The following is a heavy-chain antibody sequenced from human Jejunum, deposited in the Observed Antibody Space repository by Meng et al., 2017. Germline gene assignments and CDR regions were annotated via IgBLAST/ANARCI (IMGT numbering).Heavy chain of an antibody. CDR1: GLTLSGSD. D-gene: IGHD3-3*01. J-gene: IGHJ3*02. Sequence: GESLKISCAASGLTLSGSDVHWVRQASGKGLEWVGRIKSKTNNYATAYGASVKGRFTISRDDSKNTAHVQMNSLKTEDTAVYHCTVYMSGHIWGQGTMVTVSS. CDR3: TVYMSGHI. V-gene: IGHV3-73*01. CDR2: IKSKTNNYAT.